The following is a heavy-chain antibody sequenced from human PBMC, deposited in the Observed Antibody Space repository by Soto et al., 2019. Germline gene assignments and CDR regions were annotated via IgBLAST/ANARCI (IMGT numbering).Heavy chain of an antibody. Sequence: GGSLRLSCAASGFTFSTNAMSWVRQTPGKGLEWVSSISNSGDNTYYADSVKGRFTISRGNSENTLYLQMNTLRAEDTAVYYCAKAPYGSGSRNWFDPWGQGTLVTVSS. J-gene: IGHJ5*02. D-gene: IGHD3-10*01. CDR2: ISNSGDNT. CDR1: GFTFSTNA. V-gene: IGHV3-23*01. CDR3: AKAPYGSGSRNWFDP.